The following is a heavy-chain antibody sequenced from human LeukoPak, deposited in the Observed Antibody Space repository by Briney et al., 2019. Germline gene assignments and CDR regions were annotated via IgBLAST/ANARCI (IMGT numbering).Heavy chain of an antibody. CDR3: ARDRPNVDSTGYYSRHDAFDI. V-gene: IGHV3-53*01. CDR1: GFTVSSNY. J-gene: IGHJ3*02. D-gene: IGHD3-22*01. CDR2: IYSGGST. Sequence: PGGSLRLSRAASGFTVSSNYMSWVRQAPGKGLECVSLIYSGGSTYYADSVKGRFTISRDNSKNTLYLQMNSLRAEDTAVYYCARDRPNVDSTGYYSRHDAFDIWGQGTMVTVSS.